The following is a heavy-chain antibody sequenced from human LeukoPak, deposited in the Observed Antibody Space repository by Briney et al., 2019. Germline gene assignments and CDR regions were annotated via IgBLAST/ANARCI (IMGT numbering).Heavy chain of an antibody. CDR1: AFTYRSYN. Sequence: GGSLTLSCAASAFTYRSYNMNWVRQAPGKGLEWVSSISSSSSYIYYTDQVKGRFTIFRDNTKNSLYLQMNSLRADDTAVYYWARDCRVWPYYFDYWGQGTLVTLSS. V-gene: IGHV3-21*01. CDR3: ARDCRVWPYYFDY. D-gene: IGHD2-15*01. CDR2: ISSSSSYI. J-gene: IGHJ4*02.